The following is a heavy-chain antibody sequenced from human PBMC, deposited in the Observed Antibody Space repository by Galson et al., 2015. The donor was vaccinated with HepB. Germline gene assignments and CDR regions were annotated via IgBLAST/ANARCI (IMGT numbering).Heavy chain of an antibody. V-gene: IGHV3-64D*06. CDR3: VNLLPLYDYGDYSEAPTLDY. CDR1: GFTFSSYA. Sequence: SLRLSCAASGFTFSSYAMHWVRQAPGKGLEYVSAISSNGGSTYYADSVKGRFTISRDNSKNTLYLQMSSLRAEDTAVYYCVNLLPLYDYGDYSEAPTLDYWGQGTLVTVSS. D-gene: IGHD4-17*01. CDR2: ISSNGGST. J-gene: IGHJ4*02.